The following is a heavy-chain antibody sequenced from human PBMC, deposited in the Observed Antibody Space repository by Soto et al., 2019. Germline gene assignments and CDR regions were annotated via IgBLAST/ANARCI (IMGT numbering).Heavy chain of an antibody. V-gene: IGHV1-3*01. J-gene: IGHJ4*02. CDR1: GYDFNSYR. Sequence: QVRLEQSRAEVNEPGASVKISCKASGYDFNSYRIHWLRQAPGQRPEYMGRINGGIGNTKFSQKFQDRLTISRDTSASAMYMELSSLTSDDTGVYYCARSSVTIDGLDFWGQGTLVIVSS. CDR2: INGGIGNT. D-gene: IGHD4-17*01. CDR3: ARSSVTIDGLDF.